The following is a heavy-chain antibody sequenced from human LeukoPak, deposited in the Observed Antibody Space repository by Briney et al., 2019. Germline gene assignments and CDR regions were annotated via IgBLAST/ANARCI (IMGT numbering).Heavy chain of an antibody. V-gene: IGHV5-51*01. CDR2: IYPGDSNT. CDR1: GYSFTSYW. Sequence: GQSLKISCKGSGYSFTSYWIGWVRQMPGKGLEWMGIIYPGDSNTTYSPSFQGQAPISADKSISTAYLQWSSLKALDNAMYYCARLTDMDYGDWGIDYWGQGTLVTVSS. J-gene: IGHJ4*02. D-gene: IGHD4-17*01. CDR3: ARLTDMDYGDWGIDY.